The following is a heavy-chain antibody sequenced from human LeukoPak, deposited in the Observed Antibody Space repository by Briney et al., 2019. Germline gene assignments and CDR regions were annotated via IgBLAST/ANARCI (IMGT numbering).Heavy chain of an antibody. CDR3: ARDSGMITGTTLFDI. J-gene: IGHJ3*02. V-gene: IGHV4-61*02. Sequence: PSETLSLTCTVSGGSISSSSYYWSWIRQPAGKGLEWIGRIYTSGSTNYNPSLKSRVTISADESKNQVSLKLTSVTAADTAVYYCARDSGMITGTTLFDIRGQGTMVTVSS. D-gene: IGHD1-7*01. CDR1: GGSISSSSYY. CDR2: IYTSGST.